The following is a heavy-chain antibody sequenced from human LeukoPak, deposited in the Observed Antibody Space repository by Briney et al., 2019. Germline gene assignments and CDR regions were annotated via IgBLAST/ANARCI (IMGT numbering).Heavy chain of an antibody. J-gene: IGHJ4*02. CDR3: ARDPITVTTINLHFDY. CDR1: GGTFSSYA. Sequence: SVKVSCKTSGGTFSSYAISWVRQAPGQGLEWMGRIIPILGIANYAQKFQGRVTITADKSTSTAYMELSSLRSEDTAVYYCARDPITVTTINLHFDYWGQGALVTVSS. V-gene: IGHV1-69*04. D-gene: IGHD4-17*01. CDR2: IIPILGIA.